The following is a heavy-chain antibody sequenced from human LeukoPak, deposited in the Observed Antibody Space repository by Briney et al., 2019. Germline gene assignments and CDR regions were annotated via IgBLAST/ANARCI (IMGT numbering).Heavy chain of an antibody. V-gene: IGHV4-28*05. J-gene: IGHJ3*02. CDR1: GYSISTSNY. CDR2: IYYSGGI. D-gene: IGHD4-17*01. CDR3: ARKTTTGPTKAAFDI. Sequence: PSGTLSLTCAVSGYSISTSNYWAWIRQPPGKGLEWIGHIYYSGGIYYNPSLKSRVTMSVDTSKNQFSLKLSSVTAVDTAVYYCARKTTTGPTKAAFDIWGQGTMLTVSS.